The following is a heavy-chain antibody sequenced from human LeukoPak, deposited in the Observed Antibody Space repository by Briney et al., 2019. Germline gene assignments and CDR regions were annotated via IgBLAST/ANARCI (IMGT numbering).Heavy chain of an antibody. J-gene: IGHJ6*02. CDR1: GFTFGTYA. CDR3: AKDSRPYCGGDCGMDV. CDR2: ISSAGGTT. V-gene: IGHV3-23*01. Sequence: PGGSLRLSCAASGFTFGTYAMSWVRQAPGKGLEWVSGISSAGGTTYYADSVKGRFTISRDNSKNTLYLQTNSLRAGDTAIYYCAKDSRPYCGGDCGMDVWGQGTTVTVSS. D-gene: IGHD2-21*01.